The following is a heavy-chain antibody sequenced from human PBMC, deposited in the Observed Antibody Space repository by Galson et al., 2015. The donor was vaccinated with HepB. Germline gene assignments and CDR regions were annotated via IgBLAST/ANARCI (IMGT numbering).Heavy chain of an antibody. CDR2: ITGSGGST. V-gene: IGHV3-23*01. Sequence: SLRLSCAASGFTFSSHAMSWVRQAPGKGLEWVSTITGSGGSTYYAGSVKGRFTISRDNSKNTLYLQMNSLRVEDTAVYYCAKRDTTTGGRWPFDYWGQGTLVTVSS. J-gene: IGHJ4*02. CDR1: GFTFSSHA. CDR3: AKRDTTTGGRWPFDY. D-gene: IGHD1-1*01.